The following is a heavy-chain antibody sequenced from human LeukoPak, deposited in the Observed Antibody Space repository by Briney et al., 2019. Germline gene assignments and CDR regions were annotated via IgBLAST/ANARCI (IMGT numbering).Heavy chain of an antibody. CDR2: ISAYNGNT. CDR3: ARALETRGC. CDR1: GYTFTSYG. J-gene: IGHJ4*02. V-gene: IGHV1-18*01. D-gene: IGHD4-11*01. Sequence: ASVKVSCKASGYTFTSYGISWVRRAPGQGLEWMGWISAYNGNTNYAQKLQGRVTMTRDTSISTAYMELSRLRSDDTAVYYCARALETRGCWGQGTLVTVSS.